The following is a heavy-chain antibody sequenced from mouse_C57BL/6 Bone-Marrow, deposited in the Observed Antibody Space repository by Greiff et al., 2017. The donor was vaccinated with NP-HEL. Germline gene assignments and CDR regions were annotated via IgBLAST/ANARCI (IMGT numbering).Heavy chain of an antibody. V-gene: IGHV1-69*01. J-gene: IGHJ1*03. CDR3: ARPHSITTVVEDWYFDV. CDR2: IDPSDSYT. CDR1: GYTFTSYW. D-gene: IGHD1-1*01. Sequence: QVQLQQPGAELVMPGASVKLSCKASGYTFTSYWMHWVKQRPGQGLEWIGEIDPSDSYTNYNQKFKGKSTLTVDKSSSTAYMQLSSLTSEDSAVYYCARPHSITTVVEDWYFDVWGTGTTVTVSS.